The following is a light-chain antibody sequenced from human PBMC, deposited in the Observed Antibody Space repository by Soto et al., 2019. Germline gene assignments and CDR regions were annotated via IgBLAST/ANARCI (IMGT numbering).Light chain of an antibody. CDR2: DVN. V-gene: IGLV2-14*03. Sequence: QSALTQPASVSGSPGQSVTISCTGTSSDVGDYEYVSWYQQYPGKAPKLLIYDVNNRPSGISNRFSGSKSGNTASLPISGLHADDEDDYYCISYANRDPRLWVFGGGTKLTVL. CDR1: SSDVGDYEY. CDR3: ISYANRDPRLWV. J-gene: IGLJ3*02.